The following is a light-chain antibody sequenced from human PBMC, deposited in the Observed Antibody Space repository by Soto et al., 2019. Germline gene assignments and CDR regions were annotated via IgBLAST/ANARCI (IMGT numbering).Light chain of an antibody. CDR1: SSDVGGYNY. CDR2: EVN. J-gene: IGLJ3*02. CDR3: SSYTSSNFWV. V-gene: IGLV2-14*01. Sequence: QSALTQPASVSGSPGQSITISCTGTSSDVGGYNYVSWYQQHPGKAPKLIIYEVNNRPSGVSNRFSGSKSGNTASLTISALQAEDEADYYCSSYTSSNFWVFGEGTKLTV.